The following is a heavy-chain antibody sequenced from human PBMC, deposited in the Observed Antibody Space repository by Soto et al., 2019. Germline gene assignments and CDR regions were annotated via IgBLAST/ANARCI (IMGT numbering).Heavy chain of an antibody. V-gene: IGHV3-11*01. J-gene: IGHJ4*02. Sequence: PGWNLRLSCTASGFIFSNYYMSWIRQAPGKGLEWVSSISSRDLSIYYADSVKGRFTIFRDNAKNSLFLHMSDLRTADTAVYYCARVSATCLHVNGRGYIDHWCLGILVSVS. CDR3: ARVSATCLHVNGRGYIDH. CDR1: GFIFSNYY. D-gene: IGHD6-25*01. CDR2: ISSRDLSI.